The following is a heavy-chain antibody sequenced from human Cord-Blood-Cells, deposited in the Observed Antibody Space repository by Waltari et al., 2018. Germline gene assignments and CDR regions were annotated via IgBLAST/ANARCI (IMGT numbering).Heavy chain of an antibody. CDR1: GGSISSYY. D-gene: IGHD6-13*01. Sequence: QVQLQESGPGLVKPSETLSLTCTVSGGSISSYYWSWIRQPPGKGLEWIGYIYYSGSTNYNPSLKSRVTISVDTSKNQFSLKLSSVTAADTAVYYCARQYSSSSGYSSSWYYYYGMDVWGQGTTVTVSS. CDR2: IYYSGST. CDR3: ARQYSSSSGYSSSWYYYYGMDV. J-gene: IGHJ6*02. V-gene: IGHV4-59*01.